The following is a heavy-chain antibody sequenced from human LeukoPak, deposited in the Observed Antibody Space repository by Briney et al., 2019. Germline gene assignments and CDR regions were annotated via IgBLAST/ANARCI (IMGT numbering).Heavy chain of an antibody. CDR2: IYYSGST. CDR1: GGSISSGGYH. Sequence: SQTLSLTCTVSGGSISSGGYHWSWLRQHPGTGLEWIGYIYYSGSTYYNPSLKSRVTISVDTSKNQFSLKLSSVTAADTAVYYCARDGLRGYSYGPGGLYGMDVWGQGTTVTVSS. CDR3: ARDGLRGYSYGPGGLYGMDV. D-gene: IGHD5-18*01. J-gene: IGHJ6*02. V-gene: IGHV4-31*03.